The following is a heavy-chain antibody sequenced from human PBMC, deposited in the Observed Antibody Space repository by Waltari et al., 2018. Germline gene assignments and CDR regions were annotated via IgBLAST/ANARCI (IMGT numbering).Heavy chain of an antibody. CDR1: GGSFSGYY. Sequence: QVQLQQWGAGLLKPSETLSLTCAVYGGSFSGYYWSWIRQPPGKGLEWIGEINHSGSTNYNPSLKSRVTISVDTSKNQFSLKLSSVTAADTAVYYCARGCGYRTRFDYWGQGTLVTVSS. D-gene: IGHD5-12*01. V-gene: IGHV4-34*01. CDR2: INHSGST. J-gene: IGHJ4*02. CDR3: ARGCGYRTRFDY.